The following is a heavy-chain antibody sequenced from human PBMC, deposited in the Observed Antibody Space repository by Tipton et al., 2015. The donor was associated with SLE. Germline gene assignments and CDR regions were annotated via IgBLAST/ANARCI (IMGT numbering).Heavy chain of an antibody. CDR3: ARSQTHVGLAFDI. Sequence: SLRLSCAASGFTFSSYAMSWVRQAPGKGLEWVSYISSSSSYTNYADSVKGRFTISRDNAKNSLYLQMNSLRAEDTAVYYCARSQTHVGLAFDIWGQGTMVTVSS. D-gene: IGHD3-10*01. J-gene: IGHJ3*02. V-gene: IGHV3-11*06. CDR1: GFTFSSYA. CDR2: ISSSSSYT.